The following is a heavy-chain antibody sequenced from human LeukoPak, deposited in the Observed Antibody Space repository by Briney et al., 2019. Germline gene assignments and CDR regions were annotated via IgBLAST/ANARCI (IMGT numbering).Heavy chain of an antibody. Sequence: PRGSLRLSCAASGFTVSSNYMSWVRQAPGKGLEWVSVIYSGGSTYYADSVKGRFTISRDNSKNTLYLQMNSLRAADTAVYYCARVVGAMTFDYWGQGTLVTVSS. CDR1: GFTVSSNY. J-gene: IGHJ4*02. D-gene: IGHD1-26*01. V-gene: IGHV3-66*01. CDR2: IYSGGST. CDR3: ARVVGAMTFDY.